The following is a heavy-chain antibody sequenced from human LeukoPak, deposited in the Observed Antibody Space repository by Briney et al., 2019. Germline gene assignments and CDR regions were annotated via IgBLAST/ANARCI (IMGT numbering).Heavy chain of an antibody. J-gene: IGHJ4*02. V-gene: IGHV4-39*01. CDR2: MYYSGST. CDR3: ARHRRYCSSTSCYALDY. Sequence: SETLSLTCTVSGGSISSSSYYWGWIRQPPGKGLEWIGSMYYSGSTYYNPSLKSRVTISVDTSKNQFSLKLSSVTAADTAVYCCARHRRYCSSTSCYALDYWGQGTLVTVSS. D-gene: IGHD2-2*01. CDR1: GGSISSSSYY.